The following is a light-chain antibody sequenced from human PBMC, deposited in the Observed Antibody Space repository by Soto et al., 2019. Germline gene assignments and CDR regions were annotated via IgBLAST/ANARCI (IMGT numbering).Light chain of an antibody. Sequence: IVMMQSPATLSVSSGESATLFCRASESVSSNLAWYQQKPGQAPRLLIYGASTRATGVPARFSGSGSGTEFALSISSLQSEDFAVYYCQQYNKWPLAFGQGTKVEIK. J-gene: IGKJ1*01. CDR1: ESVSSN. V-gene: IGKV3-15*01. CDR2: GAS. CDR3: QQYNKWPLA.